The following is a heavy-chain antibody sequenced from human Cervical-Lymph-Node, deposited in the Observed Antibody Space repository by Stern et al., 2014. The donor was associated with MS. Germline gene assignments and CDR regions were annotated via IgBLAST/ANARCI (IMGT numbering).Heavy chain of an antibody. CDR2: ITSSGGSM. Sequence: QVQLVESGGGLVKPGGSLRLSCAASGFIFRDYYMSWIRQAPGRGLEWISYITSSGGSMEYADSVKGRFTISRDNAKNSLYLEMNSLRAEDTAVYYCARLITPSTDAFDIWGQGTMVTVSS. V-gene: IGHV3-11*01. CDR1: GFIFRDYY. CDR3: ARLITPSTDAFDI. J-gene: IGHJ3*02. D-gene: IGHD3-22*01.